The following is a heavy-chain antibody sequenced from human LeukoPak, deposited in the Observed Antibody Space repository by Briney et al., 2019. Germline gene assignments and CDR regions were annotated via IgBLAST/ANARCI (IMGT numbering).Heavy chain of an antibody. J-gene: IGHJ6*02. Sequence: ASVKVSCKASGYTFTGYYMHWVRQAPGQGLEWMGRINPNSGGTNYAQKFQGRVTMTRDTSISTAYMELSRLGSDDTAVYYCANEGDLYLRMDVWGQGTTVTVSS. CDR3: ANEGDLYLRMDV. CDR2: INPNSGGT. D-gene: IGHD3-16*01. V-gene: IGHV1-2*06. CDR1: GYTFTGYY.